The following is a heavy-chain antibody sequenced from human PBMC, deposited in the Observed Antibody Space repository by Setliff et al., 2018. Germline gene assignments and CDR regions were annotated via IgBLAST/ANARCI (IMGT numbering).Heavy chain of an antibody. CDR1: GFTFNIYA. Sequence: GGSLRLSCAASGFTFNIYAFNWVRQAPGKGLEWLAVTSYDGKNNYYGDSVKGRFTISRDNSQNTVYLQMNALSGDDTAVYFCARAQNIFGGDFDSWGQGTLVTVSS. D-gene: IGHD3-3*01. V-gene: IGHV3-30*03. J-gene: IGHJ4*02. CDR3: ARAQNIFGGDFDS. CDR2: TSYDGKNN.